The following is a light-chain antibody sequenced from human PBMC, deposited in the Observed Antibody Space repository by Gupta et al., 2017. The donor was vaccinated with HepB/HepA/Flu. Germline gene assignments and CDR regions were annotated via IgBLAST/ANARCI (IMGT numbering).Light chain of an antibody. CDR1: SSNIGAHYD. CDR3: QSYDSSLTGSYV. Sequence: QSVLTQPPSVSGAPGQRVTISCTGSSSNIGAHYDVHWYQQLPGTAPKLLIYGNTNRPSGVPDRFSGSRSGTSASLAITGLQAEDEADYYCQSYDSSLTGSYVFGGGIKLTVL. CDR2: GNT. V-gene: IGLV1-40*01. J-gene: IGLJ3*02.